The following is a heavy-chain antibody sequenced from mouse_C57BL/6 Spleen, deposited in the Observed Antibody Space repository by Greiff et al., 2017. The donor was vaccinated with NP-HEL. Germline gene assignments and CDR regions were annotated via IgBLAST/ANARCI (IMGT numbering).Heavy chain of an antibody. CDR2: TNPTNGRT. Sequence: VQLQQSGAELVKAGASVKMSCKASGYTFTSYWMHWVKQRLGQGLEWFAETNPTNGRTYYNEKFKSKATLTVDKSSSTAYMLLSGPTFEDSAVYYCARIKKIVATYLDYWGQVTTLTVSS. J-gene: IGHJ2*01. D-gene: IGHD1-1*01. CDR1: GYTFTSYW. CDR3: ARIKKIVATYLDY. V-gene: IGHV1S81*02.